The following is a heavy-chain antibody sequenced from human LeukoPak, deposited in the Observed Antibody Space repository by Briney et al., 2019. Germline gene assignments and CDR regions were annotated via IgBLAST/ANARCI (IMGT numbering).Heavy chain of an antibody. D-gene: IGHD5-12*01. J-gene: IGHJ4*02. V-gene: IGHV1-2*06. CDR1: GYTFTGYY. Sequence: ASVKVSCKASGYTFTGYYMHWVRQAPGQGLEWMGRINPNSGGTNYAQKFQGRVTMTRDTSISTAYVELSRLRSDDTAVYYCARELPYSGYDSSRDYWGQGTLVTVCS. CDR3: ARELPYSGYDSSRDY. CDR2: INPNSGGT.